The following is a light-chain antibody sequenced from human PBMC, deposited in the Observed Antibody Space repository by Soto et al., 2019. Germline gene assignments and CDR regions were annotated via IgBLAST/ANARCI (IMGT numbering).Light chain of an antibody. V-gene: IGKV3-20*01. J-gene: IGKJ1*01. Sequence: EVVLTQSPFTLSFSPWERATLSCRASQSVSTNYLAWYQQKPGQAPRLLIYGASIRATGIPDRFSGSGSGTDFTLTISRLESEDFAVYYCQQYGNLLWTFGQGTKVDIK. CDR2: GAS. CDR1: QSVSTNY. CDR3: QQYGNLLWT.